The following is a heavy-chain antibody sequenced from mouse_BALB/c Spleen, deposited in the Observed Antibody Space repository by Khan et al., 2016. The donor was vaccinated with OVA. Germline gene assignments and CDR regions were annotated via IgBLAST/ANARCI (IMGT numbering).Heavy chain of an antibody. CDR1: GYSITSGYG. Sequence: EVQLQESGPGLVKPSQSLSLTCTVTGYSITSGYGWNWIRQFPGNKLEWMGYISYSGSTNYNPSLKSRISITRYTSKNQFFLQLNSVTTENTATYYCARTARIKYWGQGTTLAVSS. J-gene: IGHJ2*01. CDR3: ARTARIKY. CDR2: ISYSGST. V-gene: IGHV3-2*02. D-gene: IGHD1-2*01.